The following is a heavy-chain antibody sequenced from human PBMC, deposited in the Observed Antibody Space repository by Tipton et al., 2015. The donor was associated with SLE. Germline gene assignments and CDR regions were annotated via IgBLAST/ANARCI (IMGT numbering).Heavy chain of an antibody. J-gene: IGHJ1*01. Sequence: SLRLSCAASGFTFSSYAMHWVRQAPGKGLEWVAVISYDGSNKYYADSVKGRFTISRDNSKNTLYLQMNSLRAEDTAVYYCARDSDGAEYFQHWGQGTLVTVSS. CDR3: ARDSDGAEYFQH. V-gene: IGHV3-30*04. CDR1: GFTFSSYA. CDR2: ISYDGSNK.